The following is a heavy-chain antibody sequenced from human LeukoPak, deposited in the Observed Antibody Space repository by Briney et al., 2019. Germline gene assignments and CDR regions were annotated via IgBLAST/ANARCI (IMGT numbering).Heavy chain of an antibody. CDR1: GDSISTYY. Sequence: SETLSLTCTVSGDSISTYYWSWIRQPAGKGLEWIGYIYYSGSTNYNPSLKSRVTISVDTSKNQFSLKLSSVTAADTAVYYCASYHCSSTSCRFDYWGQGTLVTVSS. CDR2: IYYSGST. V-gene: IGHV4-59*01. D-gene: IGHD2-2*01. J-gene: IGHJ4*02. CDR3: ASYHCSSTSCRFDY.